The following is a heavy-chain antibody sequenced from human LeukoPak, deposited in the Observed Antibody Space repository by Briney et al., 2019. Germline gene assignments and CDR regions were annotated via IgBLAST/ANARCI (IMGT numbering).Heavy chain of an antibody. Sequence: GGSLRLSCAASGFTFSSYGMHWVRQAPGKGLEWVAVIWYDGSNKYYADSVKGRFTISRDNSRNTLYLQMNSLRAEDTAVYYCAKESVTELDYWGQGTLVTVSS. CDR2: IWYDGSNK. D-gene: IGHD2-21*02. J-gene: IGHJ4*02. CDR3: AKESVTELDY. CDR1: GFTFSSYG. V-gene: IGHV3-33*06.